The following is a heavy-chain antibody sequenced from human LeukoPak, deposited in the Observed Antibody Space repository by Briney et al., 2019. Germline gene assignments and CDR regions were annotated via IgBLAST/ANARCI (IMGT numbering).Heavy chain of an antibody. Sequence: GSLSLSCAASGFTFSSYSMNWVRQAPGKGLEWVSYISSSGSNIYYADSVKGRFTISRDNAKNSLYLQMNSLRAADTAVYYCASGYSYKFMDVWGKGTTVTVSS. V-gene: IGHV3-48*04. CDR2: ISSSGSNI. CDR1: GFTFSSYS. J-gene: IGHJ6*03. CDR3: ASGYSYKFMDV. D-gene: IGHD5-18*01.